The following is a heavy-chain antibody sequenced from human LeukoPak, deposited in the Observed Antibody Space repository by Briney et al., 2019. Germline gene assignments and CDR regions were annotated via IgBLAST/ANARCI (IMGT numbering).Heavy chain of an antibody. V-gene: IGHV1-18*01. Sequence: EASVKVSCKASGYTFTSYGISWVRQAPGQGLEWMGWISAYNGNTNYAQKLQGRVTMTTDTSTSTAYMELRSLRSDDTAVYYCARDLELCSGGSCYSNWFDPWGQGTLVTVSS. CDR1: GYTFTSYG. CDR3: ARDLELCSGGSCYSNWFDP. J-gene: IGHJ5*02. D-gene: IGHD2-15*01. CDR2: ISAYNGNT.